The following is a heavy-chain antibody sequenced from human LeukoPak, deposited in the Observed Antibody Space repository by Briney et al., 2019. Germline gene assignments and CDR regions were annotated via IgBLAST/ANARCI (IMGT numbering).Heavy chain of an antibody. V-gene: IGHV3-21*01. D-gene: IGHD6-13*01. CDR1: GFPFSSYS. Sequence: PGGSLRLSCAASGFPFSSYSMNWVRQAPGKGLEWVASINTASIYITYADSVKGRITIARDNAKSSLYLQMNSLRAEDTAVYYCARKVSSSSWQTTVAFDYWGQGTLVTVSS. CDR3: ARKVSSSSWQTTVAFDY. CDR2: INTASIYI. J-gene: IGHJ4*02.